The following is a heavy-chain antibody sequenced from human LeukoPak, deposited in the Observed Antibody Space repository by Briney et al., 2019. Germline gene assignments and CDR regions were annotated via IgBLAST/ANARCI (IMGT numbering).Heavy chain of an antibody. D-gene: IGHD6-6*01. J-gene: IGHJ4*02. CDR3: AKQRIAEYDY. CDR2: ISYDGSNK. V-gene: IGHV3-30*18. Sequence: GGSLRLSCAASGFTFSSYGMHWVRQAPGKGLEWVAVISYDGSNKYYADSVKGRFTISRDNSKNMLYLQMNSLRAEDTAVYYCAKQRIAEYDYWGQGTLVTVSS. CDR1: GFTFSSYG.